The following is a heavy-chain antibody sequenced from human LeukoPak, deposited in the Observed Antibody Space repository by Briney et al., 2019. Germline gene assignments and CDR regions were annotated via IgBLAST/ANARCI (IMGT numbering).Heavy chain of an antibody. CDR2: IYYSGST. CDR1: GGSISSSSYY. J-gene: IGHJ3*02. Sequence: SETLSLTCTVSGGSISSSSYYWGWIRQPPGKGLEWIGSIYYSGSTYYNPSLKSRVTISVDTSKNQFSLKLSSVTAADTAVYYCASPRLRFLEWLSPDDAFDIWGQGTMVTVSS. V-gene: IGHV4-39*01. CDR3: ASPRLRFLEWLSPDDAFDI. D-gene: IGHD3-3*01.